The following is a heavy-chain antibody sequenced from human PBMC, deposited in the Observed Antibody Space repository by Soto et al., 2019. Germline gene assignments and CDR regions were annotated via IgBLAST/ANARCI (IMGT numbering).Heavy chain of an antibody. J-gene: IGHJ5*02. CDR3: ARGSSSSVWFDP. V-gene: IGHV3-11*01. CDR2: ISSGHSTI. D-gene: IGHD6-6*01. CDR1: RFTFSDYY. Sequence: QVQLVESGGGLVKPGGSLRLCYAASRFTFSDYYMSWIRQAPGKGLEWVSYISSGHSTIYYADSVKGRFTISRDNAKNSLYLQMNSLRAEDTPVYYCARGSSSSVWFDPWGQGTLVTVSS.